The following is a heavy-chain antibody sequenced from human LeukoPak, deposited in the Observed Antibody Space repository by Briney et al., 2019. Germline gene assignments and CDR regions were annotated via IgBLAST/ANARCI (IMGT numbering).Heavy chain of an antibody. V-gene: IGHV7-4-1*02. Sequence: ASVKVSCKASGYSFISYGISWVRQAPGQGLEWMGWINTNTGNPTYAQGFTGRFVFSLDTSVSTACLQISSLKAEDTAVYYCARVVRGSSAYRYYFDYWGQGTLVTVSS. J-gene: IGHJ4*02. CDR2: INTNTGNP. D-gene: IGHD3-22*01. CDR1: GYSFISYG. CDR3: ARVVRGSSAYRYYFDY.